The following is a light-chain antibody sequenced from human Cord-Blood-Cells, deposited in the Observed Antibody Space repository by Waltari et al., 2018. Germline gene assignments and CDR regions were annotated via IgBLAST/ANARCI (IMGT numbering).Light chain of an antibody. Sequence: DIQMTQSPSSLSASVGDRVTITCQASQDISNYLNWYHKKPGKAPKLLISYASKLETGVPSRFSGSGSGTDFTFTISSLQPEDIATYYCQQYDNLPYTFGQGTKLEIK. CDR3: QQYDNLPYT. CDR1: QDISNY. CDR2: YAS. J-gene: IGKJ2*01. V-gene: IGKV1-33*01.